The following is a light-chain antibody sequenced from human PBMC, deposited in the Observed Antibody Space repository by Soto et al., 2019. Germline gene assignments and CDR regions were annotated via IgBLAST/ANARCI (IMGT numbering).Light chain of an antibody. V-gene: IGKV1-5*03. CDR3: QQYNNLYT. CDR1: QSVSGW. J-gene: IGKJ2*01. CDR2: RTS. Sequence: DIQMTQSPSTLSASVGDGVTITCRASQSVSGWLAWYQQKPGKAPNLLIYRTSSLQSGVPSRFSGSGSGTEFTLTISSLQPDDFATYYCQQYNNLYTFGQGTKVDIK.